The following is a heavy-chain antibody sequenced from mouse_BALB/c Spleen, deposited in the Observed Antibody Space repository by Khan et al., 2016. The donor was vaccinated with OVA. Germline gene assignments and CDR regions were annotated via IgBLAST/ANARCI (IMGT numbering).Heavy chain of an antibody. V-gene: IGHV14-3*02. CDR1: GFYIRDTY. J-gene: IGHJ1*01. D-gene: IGHD2-4*01. Sequence: VQLQQSGAELVKPGASVKLSCTASGFYIRDTYIHWVKQRPEQGLEWIGRIDPANVNGKNDPKFPGKATITADTSSNTAYLQLSSLTFEGTAVYYCALDCDHGGGDWYFDVWGEGTTVTVSS. CDR3: ALDCDHGGGDWYFDV. CDR2: IDPANVNG.